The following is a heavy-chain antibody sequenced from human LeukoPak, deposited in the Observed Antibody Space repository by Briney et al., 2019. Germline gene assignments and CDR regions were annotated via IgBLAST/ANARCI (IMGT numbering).Heavy chain of an antibody. CDR2: TYYRSKWYN. J-gene: IGHJ4*02. CDR1: GDSVSSNSAA. D-gene: IGHD6-13*01. Sequence: SQTLSLTCAISGDSVSSNSAAWNWIRQPPSRGLEWLGRTYYRSKWYNDYAVSVKSRITINPDTSKNQFSLQLNSVTPEDTAVYYCARVAPIAAAGGYYFDYWGQGTLVTVSS. CDR3: ARVAPIAAAGGYYFDY. V-gene: IGHV6-1*01.